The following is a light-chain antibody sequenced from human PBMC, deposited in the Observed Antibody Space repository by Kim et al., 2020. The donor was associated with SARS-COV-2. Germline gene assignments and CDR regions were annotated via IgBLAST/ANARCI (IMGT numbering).Light chain of an antibody. CDR2: SNS. CDR1: RSNIGSYT. J-gene: IGLJ3*02. V-gene: IGLV1-44*01. Sequence: GQGVTISCSGSRSNIGSYTVTWYQQLPGTAPKLLICSNSQRPSGVPDRFSGSKSGTSASLVISGLRSEDEADYYCSAWDDSLNGRLYGGGTQLTVL. CDR3: SAWDDSLNGRL.